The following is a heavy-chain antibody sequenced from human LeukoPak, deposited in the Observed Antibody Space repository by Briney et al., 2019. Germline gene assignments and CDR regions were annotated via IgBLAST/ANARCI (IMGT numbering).Heavy chain of an antibody. V-gene: IGHV1-69*13. CDR2: IIPIFGTA. Sequence: SVKVSCKASGGTFSSYAISWVRQAPGQGLEWMGGIIPIFGTANYAQKFQGRVTITADESTSTAYMELSRLRSEDTGVYYCARGYYDSSGYPENYWGQGTLVTVSS. J-gene: IGHJ4*02. CDR3: ARGYYDSSGYPENY. D-gene: IGHD3-22*01. CDR1: GGTFSSYA.